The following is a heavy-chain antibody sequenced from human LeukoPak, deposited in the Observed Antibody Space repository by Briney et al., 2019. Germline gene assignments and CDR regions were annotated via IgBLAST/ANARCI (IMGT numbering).Heavy chain of an antibody. J-gene: IGHJ4*02. D-gene: IGHD3-10*01. CDR2: IYYSGST. CDR3: ASIGYGSGSSNDY. CDR1: GGSISSGGYY. Sequence: SETLSLTCTVSGGSISSGGYYWSWIRQHPGKGLEWIGYIYYSGSTYNNPSLKSRVTISVDTSKNQFSLKLSPVTAADTAVYYCASIGYGSGSSNDYWGQGTLVTVSS. V-gene: IGHV4-31*03.